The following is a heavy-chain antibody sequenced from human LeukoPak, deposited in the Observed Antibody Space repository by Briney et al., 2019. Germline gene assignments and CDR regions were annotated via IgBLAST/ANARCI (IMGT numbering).Heavy chain of an antibody. CDR2: ISAYNGNT. CDR1: GYTFTSYG. V-gene: IGHV1-18*01. D-gene: IGHD6-19*01. J-gene: IGHJ5*02. Sequence: GASVKVSCKASGYTFTSYGISWVRQAPGQGLEWMGWISAYNGNTNYAQKLQGRVTMTTDTSTSTAYMELRSLRSDDTAVYYCARDTLSGYSSGWYGENWFDPWGQGTLVTVSS. CDR3: ARDTLSGYSSGWYGENWFDP.